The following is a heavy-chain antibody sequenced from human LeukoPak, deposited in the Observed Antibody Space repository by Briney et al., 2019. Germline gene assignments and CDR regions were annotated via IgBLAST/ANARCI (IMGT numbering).Heavy chain of an antibody. J-gene: IGHJ6*03. CDR2: IKQDGSEK. D-gene: IGHD3-22*01. V-gene: IGHV3-7*01. Sequence: PGGSLRLSCAASGFTFSSYWMSWVRQAPGKGLEWAANIKQDGSEKYYVDSVKGRFTISRDNAKNSLYLQMNSPRAEDTAVYYCARTYDSSGYYWWDYYYMDVWGKGTTVTVSS. CDR1: GFTFSSYW. CDR3: ARTYDSSGYYWWDYYYMDV.